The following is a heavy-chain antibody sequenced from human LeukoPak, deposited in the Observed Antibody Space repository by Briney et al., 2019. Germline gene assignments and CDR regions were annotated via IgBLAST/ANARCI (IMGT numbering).Heavy chain of an antibody. CDR3: ARGGGTPTTVVTPFDY. J-gene: IGHJ4*02. CDR1: GGSISNNNW. Sequence: PSETLSLTCAVSGGSISNNNWWSWVRQPPGKGLEWIGEISHSGSTNYSPSLRSRVTISVDKSKNQFSLKLNSVTAADTAVYYCARGGGTPTTVVTPFDYWGQGTLVTVSS. V-gene: IGHV4-4*02. D-gene: IGHD4-23*01. CDR2: ISHSGST.